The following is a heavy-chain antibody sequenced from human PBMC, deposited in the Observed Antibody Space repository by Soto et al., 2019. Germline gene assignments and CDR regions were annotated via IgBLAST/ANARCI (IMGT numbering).Heavy chain of an antibody. CDR1: GFTFSSYG. CDR2: ISYDGSNK. D-gene: IGHD6-13*01. Sequence: QVQLVESGGGVVQPGRSLRLSCAASGFTFSSYGMHWVRQAPGKGLEWVAVISYDGSNKYYSDSVKGRFTISRDNSKNTLYLQMNSLRAEDTAVYYCAKSGWSYSSISGWFDPWGQGTLVTVSS. J-gene: IGHJ5*02. V-gene: IGHV3-30*18. CDR3: AKSGWSYSSISGWFDP.